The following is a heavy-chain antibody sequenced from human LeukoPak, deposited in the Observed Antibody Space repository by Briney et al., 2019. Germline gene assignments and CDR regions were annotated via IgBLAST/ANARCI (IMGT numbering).Heavy chain of an antibody. CDR3: ARQIGRTMIGEEFHY. D-gene: IGHD3-22*01. J-gene: IGHJ4*02. V-gene: IGHV3-48*03. CDR2: ISSGGSTI. Sequence: PGGSLRLSCAASGFTFSSYEMNWVRQAPGKGLEWVSYISSGGSTIYYAGSVKGRFTISRDNAKNSLYLQMNSLRAEDTAIYYCARQIGRTMIGEEFHYWGQGTQVTVSS. CDR1: GFTFSSYE.